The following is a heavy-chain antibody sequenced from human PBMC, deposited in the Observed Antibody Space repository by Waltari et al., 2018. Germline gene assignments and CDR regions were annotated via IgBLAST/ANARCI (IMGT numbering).Heavy chain of an antibody. V-gene: IGHV4-59*01. Sequence: QVQLQESGPGLVKPSETLSLTCTVSGGSISSYYWSWIRPPPGKGLEWIGYIYYSGSTNYNPSLKSRVTISVDTSKNQFSLKLSSVTAADTAVYYCARFATVTTNYYYGMDVWGQGTTVTVSS. CDR3: ARFATVTTNYYYGMDV. CDR1: GGSISSYY. D-gene: IGHD4-4*01. J-gene: IGHJ6*02. CDR2: IYYSGST.